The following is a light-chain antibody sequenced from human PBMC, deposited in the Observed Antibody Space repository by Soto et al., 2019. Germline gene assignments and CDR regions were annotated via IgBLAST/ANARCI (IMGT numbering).Light chain of an antibody. CDR1: SSNIGAGYD. V-gene: IGLV1-40*01. Sequence: QSVLTQPPSVSGAPGQRVTISCTGSSSNIGAGYDVHWYQQLPGAAPKLLIFDYINRPSGVTARFSGSKSGTSASLAITGLQADDEADYYCSSYTSSSTLVFGTGTKVTVL. J-gene: IGLJ1*01. CDR3: SSYTSSSTLV. CDR2: DYI.